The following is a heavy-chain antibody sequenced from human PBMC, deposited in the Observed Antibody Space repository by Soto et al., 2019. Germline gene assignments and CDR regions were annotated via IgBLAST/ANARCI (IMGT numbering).Heavy chain of an antibody. J-gene: IGHJ5*02. V-gene: IGHV1-69*05. CDR1: GGTFSSYA. Sequence: QVQLVQSGAEVKKPGSSVKVSCKASGGTFSSYAISWVRQAPGQGLEWMGGIIPIFGTANYAQKFQGRVTITLDEXXSXAXXELSSLRSEDTAVYYCARSNYYDSSGFEGYNWFDPWGQGTLVTVSS. D-gene: IGHD3-22*01. CDR2: IIPIFGTA. CDR3: ARSNYYDSSGFEGYNWFDP.